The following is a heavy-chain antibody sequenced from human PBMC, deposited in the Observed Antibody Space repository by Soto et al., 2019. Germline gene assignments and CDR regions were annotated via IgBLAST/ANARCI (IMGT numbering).Heavy chain of an antibody. Sequence: PSETLSLTCTVSGGSISSYYWSWIRQPPGKGLEWIGEINHSGSTNYNPSPKSRVTISVDTSKNQFSLKLSSVTAADTAVYYCARKMPSMIVVVIQNWFDPWGQGTLVTVSS. J-gene: IGHJ5*02. V-gene: IGHV4-34*01. D-gene: IGHD3-22*01. CDR2: INHSGST. CDR1: GGSISSYY. CDR3: ARKMPSMIVVVIQNWFDP.